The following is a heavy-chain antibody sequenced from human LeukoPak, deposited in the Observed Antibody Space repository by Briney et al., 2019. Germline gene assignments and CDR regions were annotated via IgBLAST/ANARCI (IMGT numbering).Heavy chain of an antibody. J-gene: IGHJ4*02. V-gene: IGHV3-23*01. CDR1: GFTFSRYA. CDR3: ARGSPFYESSGYQYYFDY. Sequence: GGSLRLSCAASGFTFSRYAMNWVRQSPGKGLEWVSAISGSGGGTYYADSVKGRFTISRDYSGNTLYLQMNSLSAEDTAIYYCARGSPFYESSGYQYYFDYWGQGTLVTVSS. D-gene: IGHD3-22*01. CDR2: ISGSGGGT.